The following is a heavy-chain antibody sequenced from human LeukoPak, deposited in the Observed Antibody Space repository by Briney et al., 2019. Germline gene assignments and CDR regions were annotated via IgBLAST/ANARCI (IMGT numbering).Heavy chain of an antibody. D-gene: IGHD2-21*02. CDR2: IYTSGST. CDR3: ARVKGGDRGYYYFDL. J-gene: IGHJ2*01. CDR1: GGSIGSYY. Sequence: SETLSLTCSVSGGSIGSYYWTWVRQPAGKGLEWIGRIYTSGSTKYNPSLKSRVTMSVDTSKNQFSLNLNSVTAADTAVYVCARVKGGDRGYYYFDLWGRGTLVTVST. V-gene: IGHV4-4*07.